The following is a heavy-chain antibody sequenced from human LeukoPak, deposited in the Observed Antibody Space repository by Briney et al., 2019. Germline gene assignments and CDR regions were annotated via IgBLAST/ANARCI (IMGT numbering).Heavy chain of an antibody. J-gene: IGHJ4*02. Sequence: ASVKVSCKASGGTFSSYAITWVRQAPGQGLEWMGRIIPILGIANYAQKFQGRVTITADKSTSTAYMELSSLRSEDTAVYYCARAAGELLFFWGQGTLVTVSS. V-gene: IGHV1-69*04. CDR1: GGTFSSYA. CDR2: IIPILGIA. CDR3: ARAAGELLFF. D-gene: IGHD1-26*01.